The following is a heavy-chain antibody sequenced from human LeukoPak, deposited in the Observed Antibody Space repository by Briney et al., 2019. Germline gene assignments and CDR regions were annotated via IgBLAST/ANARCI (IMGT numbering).Heavy chain of an antibody. CDR3: ARAVTGGDRSRFYSGGWYYFDN. J-gene: IGHJ4*02. CDR1: GGSVSSSY. CDR2: ISDTWST. Sequence: SETLSLTCTVSGGSVSSSYWSWTRQPPGKGLEWIGYISDTWSTNYNPSLKGRVTISIHSSPNQFSLELGSVTAADTAIYYCARAVTGGDRSRFYSGGWYYFDNWGQGTLVTVSS. V-gene: IGHV4-59*08. D-gene: IGHD6-19*01.